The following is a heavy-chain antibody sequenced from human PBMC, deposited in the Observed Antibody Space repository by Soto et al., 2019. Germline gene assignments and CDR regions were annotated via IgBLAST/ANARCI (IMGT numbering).Heavy chain of an antibody. CDR1: GYTFTSYY. CDR3: ARGRITMVRGAITWFDP. J-gene: IGHJ5*02. D-gene: IGHD3-10*01. V-gene: IGHV1-46*01. Sequence: QVQLVQSGAEVKKPGASVKVSCKASGYTFTSYYMHWLRQAPGQGLECMGIINPSGGSTSYAQKFQGRVTMTRDTSTSTVYMELSSLRSEDTAVYYCARGRITMVRGAITWFDPWGQGTLVTVSS. CDR2: INPSGGST.